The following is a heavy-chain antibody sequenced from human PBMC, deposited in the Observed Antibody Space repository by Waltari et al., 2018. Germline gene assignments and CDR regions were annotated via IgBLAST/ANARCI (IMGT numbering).Heavy chain of an antibody. CDR1: GGSFSGYY. D-gene: IGHD3-9*01. J-gene: IGHJ6*03. CDR2: INHSGST. CDR3: ASRLMTGFYYMDV. V-gene: IGHV4-34*01. Sequence: QVQLQQWGAGLLKPSETLSLTCAVYGGSFSGYYWSWIRQPPGKGLEWIGEINHSGSTNYNPSLKRRVTISVDTSKNQFSLKLSSVTAADTAVYYCASRLMTGFYYMDVWGKGTTVTVSS.